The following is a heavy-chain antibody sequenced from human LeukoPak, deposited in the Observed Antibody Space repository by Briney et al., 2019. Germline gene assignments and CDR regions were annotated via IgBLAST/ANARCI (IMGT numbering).Heavy chain of an antibody. CDR2: IIPNFGTA. CDR3: ARDSGVLRFGELLRN. J-gene: IGHJ4*02. D-gene: IGHD3-10*01. CDR1: GGTFSSYA. Sequence: SVKVSCKASGGTFSSYAISWVRQAPGQGLEWMGGIIPNFGTANYAQKSQGRVTITADESTSTAYMELSSLRSEDTAVYYCARDSGVLRFGELLRNWGQGTLVTVSS. V-gene: IGHV1-69*13.